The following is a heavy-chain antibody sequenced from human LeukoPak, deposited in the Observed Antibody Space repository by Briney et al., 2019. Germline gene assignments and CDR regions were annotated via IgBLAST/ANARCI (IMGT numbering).Heavy chain of an antibody. CDR1: GGSFSNHF. CDR2: IYPSRNT. CDR3: AREDSGSYYNFYYFYMDV. J-gene: IGHJ6*03. Sequence: PSETLSLTCSVSGGSFSNHFWSWVRQPAGKGLEWIGRIYPSRNTNYNPSLKSRVTLSVDTSKTQFYLSLSSVTAADTAVYYCAREDSGSYYNFYYFYMDVWGKGTTVTISS. D-gene: IGHD3-10*01. V-gene: IGHV4-4*07.